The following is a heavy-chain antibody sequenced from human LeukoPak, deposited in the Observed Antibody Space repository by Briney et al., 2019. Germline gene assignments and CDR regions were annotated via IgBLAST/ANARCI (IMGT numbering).Heavy chain of an antibody. CDR2: ISSSSSYI. CDR1: GFTFSSYS. Sequence: PGGSLRLSCAASGFTFSSYSMNWVRQAPGKGLEWVSSISSSSSYIYYADSVKGRFTISRDNAKNSLYLQMNSLRVEDTAVYYCARDVVPATINQYYYYHMDVWGKGTTVTVSS. CDR3: ARDVVPATINQYYYYHMDV. V-gene: IGHV3-21*01. J-gene: IGHJ6*03. D-gene: IGHD2-2*02.